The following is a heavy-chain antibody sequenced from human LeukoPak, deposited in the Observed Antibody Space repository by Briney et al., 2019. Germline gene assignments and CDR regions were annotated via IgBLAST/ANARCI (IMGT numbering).Heavy chain of an antibody. Sequence: GASVKVSCKASGYTFTSYYMHWVRQAPGQGLEWMGIINPSGGSTSYAQKFQGRVTMTRDTSTSTVYMELSSLRSEDTAVYYCARLVSRGKYQLRNYYYGMDVWGQGTTVTVSS. CDR1: GYTFTSYY. D-gene: IGHD2-2*01. V-gene: IGHV1-46*01. J-gene: IGHJ6*02. CDR3: ARLVSRGKYQLRNYYYGMDV. CDR2: INPSGGST.